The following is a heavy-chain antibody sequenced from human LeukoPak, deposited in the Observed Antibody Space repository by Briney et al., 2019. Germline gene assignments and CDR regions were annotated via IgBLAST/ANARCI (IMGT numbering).Heavy chain of an antibody. CDR1: GFTFSSYE. CDR3: ARKSGSYPDY. V-gene: IGHV3-48*03. D-gene: IGHD1-26*01. Sequence: QPGGSLRLSCAASGFTFSSYEMNWVRQAPGKGLEWVSYISSSGSTIYYADSVKGRFTISRDNSKNTLYLQMNSLRAEDTAVYYCARKSGSYPDYWGQGTLVTVSS. J-gene: IGHJ4*02. CDR2: ISSSGSTI.